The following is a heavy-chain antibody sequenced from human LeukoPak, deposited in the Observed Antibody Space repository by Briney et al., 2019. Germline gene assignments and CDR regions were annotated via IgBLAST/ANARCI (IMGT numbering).Heavy chain of an antibody. D-gene: IGHD3-16*01. CDR2: IKYDGSEE. V-gene: IGHV3-7*01. Sequence: GGSLTLSCAASGLSFSGQWMNWVRQAPGQGLEWVANIKYDGSEEYYADSVKGRFTISRDNAKNSLSPQMNYVRAGDTAIYYCAYTNHLTYWGQGTLVTVSS. CDR1: GLSFSGQW. J-gene: IGHJ4*02. CDR3: AYTNHLTY.